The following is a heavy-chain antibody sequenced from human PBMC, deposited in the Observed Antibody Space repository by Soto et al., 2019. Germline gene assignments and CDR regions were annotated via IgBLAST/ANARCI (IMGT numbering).Heavy chain of an antibody. Sequence: QLQLQESGPGLVKPSETLSLTCTVSGGSISSSSYYWGWIRQPPGKGLEWIGSIYYSGSTYYNPSLKSRVTISVDTSKHHFSLKLSPVTAADTAVYYCARLDYRDYNWFAPWGQGTLVIASS. J-gene: IGHJ5*02. D-gene: IGHD4-17*01. CDR3: ARLDYRDYNWFAP. V-gene: IGHV4-39*02. CDR2: IYYSGST. CDR1: GGSISSSSYY.